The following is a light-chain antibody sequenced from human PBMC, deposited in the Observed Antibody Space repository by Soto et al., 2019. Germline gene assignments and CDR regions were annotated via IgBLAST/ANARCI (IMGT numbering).Light chain of an antibody. CDR3: QQLNSHPRT. Sequence: DIKFTQSPIFLSASVGDRVSISCRASQVIFNYLAWYQQKPGKAPNLLIFGASTLQSGVPSRFSGSGSGTEFTLTISSLQPEDFATYYCQQLNSHPRTFGQGTKVDIK. CDR2: GAS. J-gene: IGKJ2*01. CDR1: QVIFNY. V-gene: IGKV1-9*01.